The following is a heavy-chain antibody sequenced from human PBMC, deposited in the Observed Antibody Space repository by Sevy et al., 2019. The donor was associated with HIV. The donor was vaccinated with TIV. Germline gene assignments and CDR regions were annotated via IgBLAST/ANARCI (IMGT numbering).Heavy chain of an antibody. CDR2: INLDGSET. Sequence: GGSLRLSCAASGFTFSSYWMSWVHQAPGKGLEWLATINLDGSETFNVDSVKGRFTISRHNPRKSVYLQMTSLSAEDTAVYYCARLFYGSADFWGQRTLVTVSS. D-gene: IGHD3-10*01. V-gene: IGHV3-7*01. CDR1: GFTFSSYW. CDR3: ARLFYGSADF. J-gene: IGHJ4*02.